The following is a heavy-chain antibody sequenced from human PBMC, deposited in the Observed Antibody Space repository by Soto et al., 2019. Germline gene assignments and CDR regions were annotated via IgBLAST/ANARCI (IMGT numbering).Heavy chain of an antibody. CDR1: GYTFTSYD. V-gene: IGHV1-8*01. Sequence: QVQLVQSGAEVKKPGASVKVSCKASGYTFTSYDINWVRQAPGQGLEWMGWMNPNGGNTGYAHKFXVRRTXXRNTSISTAYMELSSTRSEDTAVYYWAGEGGGFDHWGQGTLVTVSS. CDR3: AGEGGGFDH. D-gene: IGHD3-10*01. CDR2: MNPNGGNT. J-gene: IGHJ4*02.